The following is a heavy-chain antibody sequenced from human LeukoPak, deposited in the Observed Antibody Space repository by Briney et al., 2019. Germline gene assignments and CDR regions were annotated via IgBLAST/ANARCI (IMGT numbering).Heavy chain of an antibody. CDR3: ARSGSYDFWSGYLGDYYYYGMDV. J-gene: IGHJ6*02. CDR2: IYYSGST. Sequence: SETLSLTCTVSGGSVSSGSYYWSWIRQPPGKGLEWIGYIYYSGSTYYNPSLKSRVTISVDTSKNQFSLKLSSVTAADTAVYYCARSGSYDFWSGYLGDYYYYGMDVWGQGTTVTVSS. V-gene: IGHV4-31*03. D-gene: IGHD3-3*01. CDR1: GGSVSSGSYY.